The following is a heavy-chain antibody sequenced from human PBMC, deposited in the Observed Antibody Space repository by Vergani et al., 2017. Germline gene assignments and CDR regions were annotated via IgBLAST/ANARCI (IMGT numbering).Heavy chain of an antibody. CDR3: ARRSRVIAAAGTPWLY. CDR2: INHSGST. CDR1: GGSISSGSYY. J-gene: IGHJ4*02. V-gene: IGHV4-39*07. Sequence: QVQLQESGPGLVKPSQTLSLTCTVSGGSISSGSYYWSWIRQPPGKGLEWIGEINHSGSTNYNPSLKSRVTISVDTSKNQFSLKLSSVTAADTAVYYCARRSRVIAAAGTPWLYWGQGTLVTVSS. D-gene: IGHD6-13*01.